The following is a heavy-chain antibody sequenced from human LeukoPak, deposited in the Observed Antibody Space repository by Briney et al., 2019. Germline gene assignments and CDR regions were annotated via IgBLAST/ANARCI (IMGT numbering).Heavy chain of an antibody. Sequence: SGGSLRLSCAASRFTFSSYGMHWVRQAPGKGLQWVAYIRYDGSNQYYADSAKGRFTISRDNSKNTLHLQMNSLRSEDTAVYYCAKDDSTSWYYFDYWGQGTLVTVSS. CDR2: IRYDGSNQ. D-gene: IGHD6-13*01. V-gene: IGHV3-30*02. J-gene: IGHJ4*02. CDR1: RFTFSSYG. CDR3: AKDDSTSWYYFDY.